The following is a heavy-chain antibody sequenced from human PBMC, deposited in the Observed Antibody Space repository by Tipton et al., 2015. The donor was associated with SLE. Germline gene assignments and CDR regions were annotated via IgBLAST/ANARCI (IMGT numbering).Heavy chain of an antibody. CDR3: ARDRRGWYFDL. CDR2: IYTSGST. CDR1: GGSMTTGSYF. V-gene: IGHV4-61*02. D-gene: IGHD3-10*01. J-gene: IGHJ2*01. Sequence: TLSLTCTVSGGSMTTGSYFWTWIRQPAGKGPEYIGRIYTSGSTNYNPSLKSRVTISVDTSKNQFSLKLSSVTAADTAVYYCARDRRGWYFDLWGRGTLVTVSS.